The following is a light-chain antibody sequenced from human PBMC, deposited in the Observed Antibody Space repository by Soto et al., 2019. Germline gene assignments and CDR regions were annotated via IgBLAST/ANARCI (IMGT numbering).Light chain of an antibody. Sequence: DIRMTQSPSSLSASVGDRVTITCRASQSISSYLNWYQQKPGKAPKLLIYAASSLQSGVPSRFSGSGSWTDFTLTISSLQPEDFATYYCQQSYSTPYTFGQGTKLEIK. V-gene: IGKV1-39*01. CDR1: QSISSY. CDR2: AAS. J-gene: IGKJ2*01. CDR3: QQSYSTPYT.